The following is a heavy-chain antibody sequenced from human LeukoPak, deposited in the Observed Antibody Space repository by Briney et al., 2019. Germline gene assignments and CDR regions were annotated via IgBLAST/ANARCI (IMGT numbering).Heavy chain of an antibody. V-gene: IGHV3-30*02. CDR2: IRYDGSNK. CDR1: GFTFSSYA. Sequence: PGGSLRLSCAASGFTFSSYAMHWVRQAPGKGLEWVAFIRYDGSNKYYADSVKGRFTISRDNSKNTLYLQMNSLRAEDTALYYCAKDRWATGTTYDAFDIWGQGTMVTVSS. D-gene: IGHD1-1*01. CDR3: AKDRWATGTTYDAFDI. J-gene: IGHJ3*02.